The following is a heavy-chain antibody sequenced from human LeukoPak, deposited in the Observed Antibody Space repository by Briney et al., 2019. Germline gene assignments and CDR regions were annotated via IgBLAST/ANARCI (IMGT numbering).Heavy chain of an antibody. J-gene: IGHJ4*02. CDR2: IRNDGSSK. CDR3: AGLRENILTGYSIDY. V-gene: IGHV3-30*02. D-gene: IGHD3-9*01. CDR1: GFTFSSYA. Sequence: GGSLRLSCTASGFTFSSYAMHWVRQAPGKGLEWVTFIRNDGSSKYYADSVKGRFTISRDNSKNTLYLQMNSLRAEDTAVYYCAGLRENILTGYSIDYWGQGTLVTVSS.